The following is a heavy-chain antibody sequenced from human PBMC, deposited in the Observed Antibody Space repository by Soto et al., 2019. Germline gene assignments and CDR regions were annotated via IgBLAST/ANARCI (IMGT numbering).Heavy chain of an antibody. D-gene: IGHD4-17*01. CDR1: GGTLSSYA. J-gene: IGHJ5*02. CDR3: ARDELMTTVSWFDP. V-gene: IGHV1-69*13. Sequence: ASVKVSCKASGGTLSSYAISWVRQAPGQGLEWMGGIIPIFGTANYAQKFQGRVTITADESTSTAYMELSSLRSEDTAVYYCARDELMTTVSWFDPWGQGTLATVSS. CDR2: IIPIFGTA.